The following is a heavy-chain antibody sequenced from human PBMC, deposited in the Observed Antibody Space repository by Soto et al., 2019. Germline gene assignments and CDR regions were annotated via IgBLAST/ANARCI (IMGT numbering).Heavy chain of an antibody. J-gene: IGHJ4*02. CDR2: INHSGST. V-gene: IGHV4-34*01. CDR1: GGSFSGYY. D-gene: IGHD2-2*01. Sequence: QVQLQQWGAGLLKPSETLSLTCAVYGGSFSGYYWSWIRQPPGKGLEWIGEINHSGSTNYNPSLKSRVTISVDTSKNQFSLKLSSVTAADTAVYYCARGGEYCSSTSCYEVDYWGQGTLVTVSS. CDR3: ARGGEYCSSTSCYEVDY.